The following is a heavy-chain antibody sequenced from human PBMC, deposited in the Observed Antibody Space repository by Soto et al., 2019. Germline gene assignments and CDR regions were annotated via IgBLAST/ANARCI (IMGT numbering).Heavy chain of an antibody. Sequence: GGSLRLSCAASGFTFSSYAMSWVRQAPGKGLEWVSAISGSGGSTYYADSVKGRFTISRDNSKNTLYLQMNSLRAKDTAVYYCAKDREYEYCSSTSCYGNYYYYMDVWGKGTTVTVSS. D-gene: IGHD2-2*01. CDR3: AKDREYEYCSSTSCYGNYYYYMDV. V-gene: IGHV3-23*01. CDR1: GFTFSSYA. J-gene: IGHJ6*03. CDR2: ISGSGGST.